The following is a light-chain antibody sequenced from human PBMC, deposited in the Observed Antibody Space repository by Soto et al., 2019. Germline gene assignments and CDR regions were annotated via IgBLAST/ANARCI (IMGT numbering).Light chain of an antibody. CDR3: QQYYSYPHT. CDR2: AAS. CDR1: QGISSY. Sequence: AIRMTQSPSSLSASTGDRVTITCRASQGISSYLAWYQQKPGRAPKLLIYAASTLQSGVPSRFSGSGFGTDFTLTISCLQSEDFATYYCQQYYSYPHTFGGGTKVDIK. V-gene: IGKV1-8*01. J-gene: IGKJ4*01.